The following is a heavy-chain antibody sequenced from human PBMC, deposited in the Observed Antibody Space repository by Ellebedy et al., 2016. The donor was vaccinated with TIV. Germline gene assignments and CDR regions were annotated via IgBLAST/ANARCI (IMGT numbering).Heavy chain of an antibody. D-gene: IGHD3-22*01. CDR3: AKGSSSGFNYDRVGFEY. CDR1: GFTFSTFA. J-gene: IGHJ4*02. Sequence: GESLKISCAASGFTFSTFAMHWVRQAPGKGLEWLSVISCGGSVTYHADSVKARFTITRDNSKNTLYLQMNRLRTEDTAVYFCAKGSSSGFNYDRVGFEYWGQGTLVTVSS. CDR2: ISCGGSVT. V-gene: IGHV3-23*01.